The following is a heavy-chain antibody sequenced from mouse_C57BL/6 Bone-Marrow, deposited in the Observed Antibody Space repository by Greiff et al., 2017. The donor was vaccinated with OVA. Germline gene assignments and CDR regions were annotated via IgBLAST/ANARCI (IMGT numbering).Heavy chain of an antibody. D-gene: IGHD2-2*01. CDR1: GFSFNTYA. Sequence: EVKRMESGGGLVQPKGSLKLSCAASGFSFNTYAMNWVRQAPGKGLEWVARIRSKSNNYATYYADSVKDRFTISRDDSESMLYLQMNNLKTKDTAMYYGMRHGRVTTLYYYAMDYWGQGTSVTVSS. CDR2: IRSKSNNYAT. V-gene: IGHV10-1*01. J-gene: IGHJ4*01. CDR3: MRHGRVTTLYYYAMDY.